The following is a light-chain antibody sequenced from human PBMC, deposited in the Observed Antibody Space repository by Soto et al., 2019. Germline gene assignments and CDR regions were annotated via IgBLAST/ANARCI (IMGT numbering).Light chain of an antibody. J-gene: IGKJ1*01. CDR3: QQYGSSGT. V-gene: IGKV3-20*01. Sequence: EIVMTQSQATLSVSPGERATLSCRASQSINRNYLAWYQQKPGQAPRLLIYDASTRATGIPDRFSGSGSGTDFTLTISRLEPEDFAVYYCQQYGSSGTFGQGTKVDIK. CDR2: DAS. CDR1: QSINRNY.